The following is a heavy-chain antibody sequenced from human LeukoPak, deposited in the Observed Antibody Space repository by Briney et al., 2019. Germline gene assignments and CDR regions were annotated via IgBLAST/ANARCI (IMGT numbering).Heavy chain of an antibody. J-gene: IGHJ4*02. D-gene: IGHD1-26*01. V-gene: IGHV3-23*01. CDR3: AKDVGKWESLHFFDY. CDR2: ISGSGSST. Sequence: GGSLRLSCAASGFTFSSYWMSWVRQAPGKGLEWVSTISGSGSSTYYVDSVKGRFTISRDNSKNTLYLQMNSLRAEDTAEYYCAKDVGKWESLHFFDYWGQGTLVTVSS. CDR1: GFTFSSYW.